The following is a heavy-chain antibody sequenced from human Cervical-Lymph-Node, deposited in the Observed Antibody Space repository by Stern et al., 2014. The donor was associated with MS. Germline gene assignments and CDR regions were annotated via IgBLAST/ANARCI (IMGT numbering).Heavy chain of an antibody. CDR1: GYIFTGYY. J-gene: IGHJ4*02. Sequence: DQLVESGAEVKKPGASVKVSCKASGYIFTGYYIHWVRQAPGQGLEWMGWINPNSGDPNYAQNFQGRVTMTRDTSINTAYLELIRLTSDDTAVYYCARQTVVLDYWGQGTLVAVSS. CDR3: ARQTVVLDY. V-gene: IGHV1-2*02. D-gene: IGHD2-2*01. CDR2: INPNSGDP.